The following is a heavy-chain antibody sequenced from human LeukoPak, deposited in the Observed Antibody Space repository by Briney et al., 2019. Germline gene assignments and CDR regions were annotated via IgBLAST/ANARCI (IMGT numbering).Heavy chain of an antibody. CDR1: GFTFSSYA. D-gene: IGHD3-22*01. J-gene: IGHJ4*02. V-gene: IGHV3-30-3*01. Sequence: GGSLRLSCAASGFTFSSYAMHWVRQAPGKGLEWVAVISHDGSNKYYADSVKGRFTISRDNSKNTLYQQMNSLRAEDTAVYYCAKSPHLASIVVVIDYFDYWGQGTLVTVSS. CDR2: ISHDGSNK. CDR3: AKSPHLASIVVVIDYFDY.